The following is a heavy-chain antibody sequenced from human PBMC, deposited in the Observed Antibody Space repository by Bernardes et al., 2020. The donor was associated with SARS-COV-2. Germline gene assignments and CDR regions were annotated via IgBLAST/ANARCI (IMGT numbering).Heavy chain of an antibody. CDR1: GFTFSSYE. V-gene: IGHV3-48*03. CDR3: AREGRITIFGVVSQNAFDI. J-gene: IGHJ3*02. CDR2: ISSSGSTI. Sequence: GGSLRLSCAASGFTFSSYEMNWVRQAPGKGLEWVSYISSSGSTIYYADSVKGRFTISRDNAKNSLYLQMNSLRAEDTAVYYCAREGRITIFGVVSQNAFDIWGQGTMVSVSS. D-gene: IGHD3-3*01.